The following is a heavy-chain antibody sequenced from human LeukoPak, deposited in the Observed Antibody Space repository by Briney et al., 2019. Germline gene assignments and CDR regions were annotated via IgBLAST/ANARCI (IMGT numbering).Heavy chain of an antibody. Sequence: EASVKVSCKASGYTFTRYAMNWLRQAPGQGLEWMGWINPNTGNPTYAQAFTGRFVFSLDTSVSTAYLQISSLNTEDTAVYYCAIDQPVAGVSNFDYWGQGTLVTVSS. CDR1: GYTFTRYA. CDR3: AIDQPVAGVSNFDY. D-gene: IGHD6-19*01. CDR2: INPNTGNP. V-gene: IGHV7-4-1*02. J-gene: IGHJ4*02.